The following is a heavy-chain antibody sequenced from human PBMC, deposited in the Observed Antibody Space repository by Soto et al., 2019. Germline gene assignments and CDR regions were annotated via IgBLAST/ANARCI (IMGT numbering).Heavy chain of an antibody. J-gene: IGHJ4*02. CDR1: GFTFSSYG. Sequence: QVQLVESGGGVVQPGRSLRLSCAASGFTFSSYGMHWVRQAPGKGLEWVAVIWYGGSNKYYADSVKGRFTISRDNSKNTLYLQMNSLRAEDTAVYYCARTYGGNSGGVDYWGQGTLVTVSS. D-gene: IGHD4-17*01. CDR2: IWYGGSNK. CDR3: ARTYGGNSGGVDY. V-gene: IGHV3-33*01.